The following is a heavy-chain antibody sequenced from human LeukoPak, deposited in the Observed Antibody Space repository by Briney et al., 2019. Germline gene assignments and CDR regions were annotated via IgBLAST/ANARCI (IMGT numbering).Heavy chain of an antibody. CDR1: GYSFTSYW. J-gene: IGHJ5*02. Sequence: GESLKISCKGSGYSFTSYWIGLVRQMPGKGLEWMGIIYPGDSDTRYSPSFQGQVTISADKSTGTAYLQWISLKASDTAMYYCARLWSSGYYGGFDPWGQGTLVTVSS. CDR2: IYPGDSDT. D-gene: IGHD3-22*01. V-gene: IGHV5-51*01. CDR3: ARLWSSGYYGGFDP.